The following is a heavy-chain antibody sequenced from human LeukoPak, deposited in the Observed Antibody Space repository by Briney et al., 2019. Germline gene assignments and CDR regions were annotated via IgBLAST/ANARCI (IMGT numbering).Heavy chain of an antibody. CDR3: ARARMYYDSSGYYYYFDY. Sequence: SETLSLTCTVSGGSNYWSWIRQPPGKGLEWIGYIYYSGSTNYNPSLKSRVTISVDTSKNQFSLKLSSVTAADTAVYYCARARMYYDSSGYYYYFDYWGQGTLVTVSS. J-gene: IGHJ4*02. D-gene: IGHD3-22*01. V-gene: IGHV4-59*01. CDR2: IYYSGST. CDR1: GGSNY.